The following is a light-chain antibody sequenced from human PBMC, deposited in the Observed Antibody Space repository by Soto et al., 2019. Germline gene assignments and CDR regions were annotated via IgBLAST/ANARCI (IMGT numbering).Light chain of an antibody. J-gene: IGKJ5*01. CDR3: QQRSNWPVIT. Sequence: ERVITQSPATLSVSPGERATRCCRARHSVSSYLAWYQQKPGQAPRLLIYDASNRAAGIPARFSGSGSGTDFTLTISSLEPEDFAIYYCQQRSNWPVITFGQGTRLEIK. CDR1: HSVSSY. CDR2: DAS. V-gene: IGKV3-11*01.